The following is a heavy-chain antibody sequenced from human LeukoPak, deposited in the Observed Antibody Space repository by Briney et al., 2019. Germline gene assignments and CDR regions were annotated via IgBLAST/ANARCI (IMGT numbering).Heavy chain of an antibody. CDR2: IYHSGST. Sequence: SETLSLTCAVSGYSISSGYYWGWIRQPPGKGLEWIGSIYHSGSTYYNPSLKSRVTISVDTSKNQFSLKLSSVTAADTAVYYCARHDSAWLSLMYWGQGTLVTVSS. CDR1: GYSISSGYY. J-gene: IGHJ4*02. CDR3: ARHDSAWLSLMY. V-gene: IGHV4-38-2*01. D-gene: IGHD6-19*01.